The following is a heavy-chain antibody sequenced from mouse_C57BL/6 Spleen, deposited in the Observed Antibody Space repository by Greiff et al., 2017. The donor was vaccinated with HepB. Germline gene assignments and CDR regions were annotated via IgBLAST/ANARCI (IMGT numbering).Heavy chain of an antibody. CDR1: GFTFSSYA. CDR2: ISSGGDYI. J-gene: IGHJ3*01. V-gene: IGHV5-9-1*02. CDR3: TRDYDYDGWFAY. Sequence: EVKLVESGEGLVKPGGSLKLSCAASGFTFSSYAMSWVRQTPEKRLEWVAYISSGGDYIYYADTVKGRFTISRDNARNTLYLQMSSLKSEDTAMYYCTRDYDYDGWFAYGGQGTLVTVSA. D-gene: IGHD2-4*01.